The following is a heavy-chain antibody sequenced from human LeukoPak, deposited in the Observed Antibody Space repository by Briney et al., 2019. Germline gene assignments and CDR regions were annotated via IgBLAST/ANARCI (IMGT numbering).Heavy chain of an antibody. CDR1: GGTFSSYA. D-gene: IGHD6-25*01. J-gene: IGHJ5*02. V-gene: IGHV1-69*13. Sequence: GASVKVSCKASGGTFSSYAISWVRQAPGQGLEWMGGITPIFGTANYAQKFQGRVTITADESTSTAYMELSSMRSEDTAVYYCARGLLGGRLDPWGQGTLVTVSS. CDR2: ITPIFGTA. CDR3: ARGLLGGRLDP.